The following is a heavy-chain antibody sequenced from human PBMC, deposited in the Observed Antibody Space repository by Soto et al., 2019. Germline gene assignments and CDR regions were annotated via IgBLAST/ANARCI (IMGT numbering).Heavy chain of an antibody. Sequence: ASVKVSCKSSGYTFTDHYIHWVRQAPGPGLEWMGWINPKSGGTNYAQKFQGRVTMTRDTSISTAYLDLSGLSSNDTAMYFCARWGQEYCSGGSCSTQDNSYGMDVWGQGTTVTVSS. J-gene: IGHJ6*02. V-gene: IGHV1-2*02. CDR2: INPKSGGT. CDR1: GYTFTDHY. CDR3: ARWGQEYCSGGSCSTQDNSYGMDV. D-gene: IGHD2-15*01.